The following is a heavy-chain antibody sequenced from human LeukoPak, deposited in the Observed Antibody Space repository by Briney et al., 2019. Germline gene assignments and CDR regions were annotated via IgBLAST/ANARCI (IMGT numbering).Heavy chain of an antibody. V-gene: IGHV3-48*04. CDR2: ISSSSSTI. Sequence: GGSLRLSCAASGFTFSSYSMDWVRQAPGKGLEWVSYISSSSSTIYYADSVKGRFTISRDNAKNSLYLQMNSLRAEDTAVYYCARSWGGSYYYGMDVWGQGTTVTVSS. J-gene: IGHJ6*02. CDR1: GFTFSSYS. D-gene: IGHD1-26*01. CDR3: ARSWGGSYYYGMDV.